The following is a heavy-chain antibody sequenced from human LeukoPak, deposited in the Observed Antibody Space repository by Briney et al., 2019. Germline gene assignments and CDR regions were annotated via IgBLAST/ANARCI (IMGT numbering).Heavy chain of an antibody. J-gene: IGHJ3*02. V-gene: IGHV1-8*03. Sequence: ASVKVSCKASGYTSTSYDINWVRQATGQGLEWMGWMNPNSGNTGYAQKFQGRVTITRNTSISTAYMELSSLRSEDTAVYYCARSYYDFWSGSDAFDIWGQGTMVTVSS. CDR3: ARSYYDFWSGSDAFDI. CDR1: GYTSTSYD. D-gene: IGHD3-3*01. CDR2: MNPNSGNT.